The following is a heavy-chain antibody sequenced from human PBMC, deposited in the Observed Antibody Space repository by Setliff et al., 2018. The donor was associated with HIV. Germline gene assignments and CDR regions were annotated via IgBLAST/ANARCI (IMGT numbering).Heavy chain of an antibody. Sequence: SETLSLTCVVSDDSFSNYDWTWIRQSTGKALEWIGYISSSGTTNYNPSLRSRVTISMETSNTRFSLWLRSATAANTATYFCARLGRAIDDGGSSLRLDFWGQGMRGTVS. V-gene: IGHV4-4*09. CDR3: ARLGRAIDDGGSSLRLDF. D-gene: IGHD2-21*01. CDR1: DDSFSNYD. CDR2: ISSSGTT. J-gene: IGHJ4*02.